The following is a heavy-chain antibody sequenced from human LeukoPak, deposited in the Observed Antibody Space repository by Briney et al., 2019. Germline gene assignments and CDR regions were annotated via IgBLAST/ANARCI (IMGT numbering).Heavy chain of an antibody. J-gene: IGHJ4*02. D-gene: IGHD2-2*01. V-gene: IGHV3-48*01. CDR3: ARDSSTYAGPPDY. CDR2: IGAAGSTI. Sequence: GGSLRLSCAASGFTFSSYSMNWVRQAPGKGLEWVSYIGAAGSTIYYADSVKGRFTISRDNAKNSLFLQMNSLRAEDTAVYYCARDSSTYAGPPDYWGQGALVTVSS. CDR1: GFTFSSYS.